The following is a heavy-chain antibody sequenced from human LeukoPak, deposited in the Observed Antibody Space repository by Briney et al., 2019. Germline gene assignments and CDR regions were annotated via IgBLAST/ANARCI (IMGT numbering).Heavy chain of an antibody. Sequence: PSETLSLTCAVYGGSFSGYYWSWIRQPPGKGLEWIGEINHSGSTNYNPSLKSRVTISVDTSKNQFSLKLSSVTAADTAVYYCARVLGGSYYYYYYMDVWGKGTTVTVSS. CDR3: ARVLGGSYYYYYYMDV. J-gene: IGHJ6*03. D-gene: IGHD1-26*01. CDR1: GGSFSGYY. V-gene: IGHV4-34*01. CDR2: INHSGST.